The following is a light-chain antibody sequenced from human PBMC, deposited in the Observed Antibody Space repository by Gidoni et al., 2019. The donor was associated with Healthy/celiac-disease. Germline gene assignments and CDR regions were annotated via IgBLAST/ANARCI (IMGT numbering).Light chain of an antibody. CDR1: SGSIASNY. V-gene: IGLV6-57*04. Sequence: NFMLTQPHSVSESPGQTVTISCTRSSGSIASNYVQWYQQRPGSAPTTVIYEDNQRPSGVPDRFSGSTDSSSNSASLTISGLKTEDEADYYCQSYDSSNRVFGGGTKLTVL. CDR3: QSYDSSNRV. CDR2: EDN. J-gene: IGLJ3*02.